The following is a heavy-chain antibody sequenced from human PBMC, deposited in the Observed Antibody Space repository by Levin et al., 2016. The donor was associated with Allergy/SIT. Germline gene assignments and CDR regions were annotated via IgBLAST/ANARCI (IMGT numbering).Heavy chain of an antibody. CDR1: GGSVSSGSYY. V-gene: IGHV4-61*01. J-gene: IGHJ4*02. CDR2: IYYSGST. CDR3: AREVAVAGLDY. D-gene: IGHD6-19*01. Sequence: GSLRLSCTVSGGSVSSGSYYWSWIRQPPGKGLEWIGYIYYSGSTNYNPSLKSRVTISVDTSKNQFSLKLSSVTAADTAVYYCAREVAVAGLDYWGQGTLVTVSS.